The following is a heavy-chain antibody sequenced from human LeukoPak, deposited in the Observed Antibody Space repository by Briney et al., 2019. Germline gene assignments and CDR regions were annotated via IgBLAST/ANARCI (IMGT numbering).Heavy chain of an antibody. CDR3: ARVRLSVDNATHFDY. CDR2: INSDGSST. J-gene: IGHJ4*02. V-gene: IGHV3-74*01. D-gene: IGHD5-12*01. CDR1: GFTFSSYW. Sequence: PGGSLRLPCAACGFTFSSYWMHWVRQAPGKGLVWVSRINSDGSSTSYADSVKGRFTISSDNAKNTLYLQMNSLRAEDTAVYYCARVRLSVDNATHFDYWGQPTLLTVSS.